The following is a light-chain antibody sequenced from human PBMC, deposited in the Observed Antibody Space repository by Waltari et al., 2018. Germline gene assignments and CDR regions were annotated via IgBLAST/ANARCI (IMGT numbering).Light chain of an antibody. J-gene: IGLJ3*02. CDR3: CSHAGSDTFWV. Sequence: QSDLTQPPSVSGPPGQSVTISCSGTSSPVGGADFSPRYHQHPGKAPTLIMYYGSQRPSGVPERFSGSKSGNTASLTITGLQAEDEAEYYCCSHAGSDTFWVFGGGTKVTVL. CDR2: YGS. CDR1: SSPVGGADF. V-gene: IGLV2-11*01.